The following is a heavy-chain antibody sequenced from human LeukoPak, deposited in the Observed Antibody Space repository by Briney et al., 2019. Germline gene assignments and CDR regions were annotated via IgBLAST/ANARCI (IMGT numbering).Heavy chain of an antibody. D-gene: IGHD6-13*01. V-gene: IGHV3-7*03. Sequence: PGGSLRLSCAASGFTFSNYWMSWVRQAPGKGLEWVANIKYDEVEKYHVDSVKGRFTISRDNAKNTLYLQMNSLRAEDTAVYYCAKDKMRAQQYFDYWGQGTLVTVSS. CDR1: GFTFSNYW. CDR3: AKDKMRAQQYFDY. CDR2: IKYDEVEK. J-gene: IGHJ4*02.